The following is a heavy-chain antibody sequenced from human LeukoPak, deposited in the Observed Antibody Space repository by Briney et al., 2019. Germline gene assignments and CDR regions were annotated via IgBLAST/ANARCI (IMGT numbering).Heavy chain of an antibody. D-gene: IGHD3-10*01. CDR2: IYYSGST. V-gene: IGHV4-59*08. J-gene: IGHJ4*02. CDR3: ARRLWFGDYDY. CDR1: GGSISSYY. Sequence: SETLSLTCTVSGGSISSYYWSWIRQPPGKGLEWIGYIYYSGSTNYNPSLKSRVTISVDTSKNQFSLKLSSVTAADTAVYYCARRLWFGDYDYWGQGTLVTVSS.